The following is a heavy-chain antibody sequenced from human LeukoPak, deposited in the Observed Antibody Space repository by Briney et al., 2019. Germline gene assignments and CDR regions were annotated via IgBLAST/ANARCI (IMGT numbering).Heavy chain of an antibody. J-gene: IGHJ4*02. CDR2: INPGNDNT. D-gene: IGHD3-22*01. V-gene: IGHV1-3*01. CDR1: GYSFTRYA. CDR3: ARGISGYYPSFDY. Sequence: ASVKVSCKATGYSFTRYAIHWVRQVPGQGLEWMGWINPGNDNTKYSQKFQGRVTFTRDTSASTAYMELSSLRSEDTAVYYCARGISGYYPSFDYWGQGTLVTVSS.